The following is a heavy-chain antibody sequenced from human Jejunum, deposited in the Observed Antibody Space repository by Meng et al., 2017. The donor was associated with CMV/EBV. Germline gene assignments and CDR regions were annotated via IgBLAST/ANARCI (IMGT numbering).Heavy chain of an antibody. CDR1: GFTFDFYG. D-gene: IGHD1-26*01. CDR3: ARDKDTGSYYSDY. Sequence: CAASGFTFDFYGMSWVRQAPGKGLEWVSGINWNGGSTGYADSVKGRFTISRDNAKNSLYLQMNSLRAEDTALYYCARDKDTGSYYSDYWGQGTLVTVSS. V-gene: IGHV3-20*04. J-gene: IGHJ4*02. CDR2: INWNGGST.